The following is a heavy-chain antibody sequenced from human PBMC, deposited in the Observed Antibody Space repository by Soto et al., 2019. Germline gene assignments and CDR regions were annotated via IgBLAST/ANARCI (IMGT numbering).Heavy chain of an antibody. CDR3: AREQHYSSSSYYFDY. V-gene: IGHV3-11*01. Sequence: QVQLVESGGGLVKPGGSLRLSCAASGFTFSDYYISWIRQAPGKGLEWVSYISSSGSTIYYADSVKGRFTISRDNAKNSMYLQMNSLRAEDTAVYYGAREQHYSSSSYYFDYWGQGTLVTVSS. CDR1: GFTFSDYY. D-gene: IGHD6-6*01. CDR2: ISSSGSTI. J-gene: IGHJ4*02.